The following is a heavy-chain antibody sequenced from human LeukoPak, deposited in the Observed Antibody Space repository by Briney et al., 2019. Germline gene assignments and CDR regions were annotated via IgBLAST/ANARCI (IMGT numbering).Heavy chain of an antibody. Sequence: GGSLRLSCAASGFDFSSNWMHWVRHAPGQGLVWVSRIKGDGISTNYADSVKGRFTISRDNSKNTLYLQMNSLRAEDTAVYYCAKPDDSSGYTYYFDYWGQGTLVTVSS. J-gene: IGHJ4*02. CDR1: GFDFSSNW. CDR3: AKPDDSSGYTYYFDY. D-gene: IGHD3-22*01. CDR2: IKGDGIST. V-gene: IGHV3-74*01.